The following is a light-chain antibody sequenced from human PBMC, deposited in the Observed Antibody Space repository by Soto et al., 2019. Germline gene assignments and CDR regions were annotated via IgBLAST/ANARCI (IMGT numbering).Light chain of an antibody. CDR3: QQYSKWPT. J-gene: IGKJ1*01. CDR1: QSVSSN. CDR2: GAS. Sequence: EMPSTQSRATLSVSPAERATLSCRASQSVSSNLAWYQQKAGQAPRLLMYGASTRATGIPARFSGSGSGTDFTLTISSLEPEDFAVYYCQQYSKWPTFGRGTKVDIK. V-gene: IGKV3-15*01.